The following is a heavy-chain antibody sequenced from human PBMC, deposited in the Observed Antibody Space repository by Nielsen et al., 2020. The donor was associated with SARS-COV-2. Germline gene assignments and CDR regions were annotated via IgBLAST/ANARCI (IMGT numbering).Heavy chain of an antibody. D-gene: IGHD4/OR15-4a*01. Sequence: SETLSLTCAVYGGSLSFHYWSWVRQPPGKGLEWIGEINHRGRTNYNPSLKNRVTISVDTSTKPFSLRLTSVTAADTAVYYCSRGPGVEVVANYFDPWGQGTPVTVSS. J-gene: IGHJ5*02. CDR1: GGSLSFHY. CDR2: INHRGRT. V-gene: IGHV4-34*01. CDR3: SRGPGVEVVANYFDP.